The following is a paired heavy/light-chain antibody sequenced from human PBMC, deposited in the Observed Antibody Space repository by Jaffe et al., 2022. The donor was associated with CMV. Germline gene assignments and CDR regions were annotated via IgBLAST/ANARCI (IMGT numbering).Heavy chain of an antibody. D-gene: IGHD6-19*01. CDR1: GYSFTSNQ. V-gene: IGHV5-51*01. CDR2: IYPGDSDT. Sequence: EVQLVQSGAEVRKPGESLRISCKGSGYSFTSNQIAWVRQKSGKGLEWMGIIYPGDSDTRYSPSFQGQVTISADKTISTAYLQWNSLKASDTAIYYCAIQHWLVEGAPFDYWGQGTLVSVSS. CDR3: AIQHWLVEGAPFDY. J-gene: IGHJ4*02.
Light chain of an antibody. CDR1: ALPKQF. CDR3: ESADSSGTYRV. CDR2: KDA. V-gene: IGLV3-25*03. Sequence: SHELTQPPSVSVSPGQTARITCSGDALPKQFGYWYQQKPGQAPVLVIYKDAERPSGIPERFSGSISGTTVTLTISDVQAEDEADYYCESADSSGTYRVFGGGTKLTVL. J-gene: IGLJ2*01.